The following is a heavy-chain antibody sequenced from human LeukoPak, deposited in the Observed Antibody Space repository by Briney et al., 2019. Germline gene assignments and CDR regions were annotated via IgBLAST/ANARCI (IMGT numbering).Heavy chain of an antibody. J-gene: IGHJ4*02. Sequence: ASVKVSCKASGYTFTSYGISWVRQAPGQGLEWMGWISAYNGNTNYAQKLQGRVTMTTDTSTSTAYMELRSLRSGDTAVYYCARESMVRGVLDYWGQGTLVTVSS. CDR1: GYTFTSYG. CDR2: ISAYNGNT. V-gene: IGHV1-18*01. CDR3: ARESMVRGVLDY. D-gene: IGHD3-10*01.